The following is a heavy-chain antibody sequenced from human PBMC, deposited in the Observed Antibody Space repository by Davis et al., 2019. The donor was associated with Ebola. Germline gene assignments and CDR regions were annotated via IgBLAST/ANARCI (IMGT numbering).Heavy chain of an antibody. CDR2: ISWNSGSI. V-gene: IGHV3-9*01. CDR1: GFTFDDYA. Sequence: PGGSLRLSCAASGFTFDDYAMHWVRQAPGKGLEWVSGISWNSGSIGYADSVKGRFTISRDNAKNSLYLQMNSLRAGDTAVYYRARARGSGSYYSPFDYWGQGTLVTVSS. J-gene: IGHJ4*02. D-gene: IGHD3-10*01. CDR3: ARARGSGSYYSPFDY.